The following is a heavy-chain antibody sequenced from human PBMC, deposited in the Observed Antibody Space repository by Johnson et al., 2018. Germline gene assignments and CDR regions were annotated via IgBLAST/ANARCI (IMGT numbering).Heavy chain of an antibody. CDR2: IRQDGSEK. D-gene: IGHD1-26*01. J-gene: IGHJ6*02. CDR3: AKVGATYYYYYGMDV. CDR1: GFTFSGHW. V-gene: IGHV3-7*03. Sequence: VQLVESGGGLVQPGGSLRLSCAAYGFTFSGHWMSWVRQAPGKGMEWVANIRQDGSEKYYVDSGKGRFTISRDNCKNSLYLQMNSLRAEDTALYYCAKVGATYYYYYGMDVWGQWATVTVSS.